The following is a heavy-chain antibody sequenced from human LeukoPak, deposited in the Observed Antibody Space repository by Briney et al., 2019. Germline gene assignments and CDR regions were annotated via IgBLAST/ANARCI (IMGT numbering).Heavy chain of an antibody. V-gene: IGHV3-74*01. CDR1: GFTFSSFW. CDR3: AKDNFIVGATLDY. J-gene: IGHJ4*02. D-gene: IGHD1-26*01. CDR2: ITSDGSST. Sequence: GGSLRLSCAASGFTFSSFWMHWVRQPPGKGLVWVSRITSDGSSTRSADSVKGRFTISRDNSKNTLYLQMNSLRAEDTAVYYCAKDNFIVGATLDYWGQGTLVTVSS.